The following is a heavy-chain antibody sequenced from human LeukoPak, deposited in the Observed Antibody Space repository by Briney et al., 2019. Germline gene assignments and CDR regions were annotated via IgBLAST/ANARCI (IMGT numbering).Heavy chain of an antibody. CDR3: AKIRWWIIDY. CDR2: ISSSGSYI. J-gene: IGHJ4*02. Sequence: PGGSLRLSCAASGFTFSTYSMNWVRQAPGKGLEWVSSISSSGSYIYYADSVKGRFTISRDNSKNTLYLQMNSLRAEDTAVYYCAKIRWWIIDYWGQGTLVTVSS. CDR1: GFTFSTYS. D-gene: IGHD2-15*01. V-gene: IGHV3-21*04.